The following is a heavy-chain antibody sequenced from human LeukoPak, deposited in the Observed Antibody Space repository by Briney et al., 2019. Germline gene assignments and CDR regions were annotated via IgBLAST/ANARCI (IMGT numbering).Heavy chain of an antibody. CDR1: GYSFTNYW. J-gene: IGHJ6*04. V-gene: IGHV5-51*01. D-gene: IGHD2-15*01. Sequence: GESLKISCKGSGYSFTNYWIGWVRQMPGKGLEWVAIIYPGDSDTRYSPSFQGQVTISADKSISTAYLQWSSLKASDTAMYYCARESSPPAYGMDVWGKETTVTVSS. CDR2: IYPGDSDT. CDR3: ARESSPPAYGMDV.